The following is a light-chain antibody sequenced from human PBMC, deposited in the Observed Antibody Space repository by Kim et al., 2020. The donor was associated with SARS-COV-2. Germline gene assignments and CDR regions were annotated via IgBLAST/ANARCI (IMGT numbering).Light chain of an antibody. CDR3: QVWDNSSDQVV. CDR2: YDR. CDR1: YIATKS. J-gene: IGLJ2*01. V-gene: IGLV3-21*04. Sequence: SYELTQPPSVSVAPGKTARLTCGGNYIATKSVHWYQQRPGQAPVLVISYDRGRPSGIPERFSGSNSGNTATLTITRVEVGDEADYYCQVWDNSSDQVVFGGGTKLTVL.